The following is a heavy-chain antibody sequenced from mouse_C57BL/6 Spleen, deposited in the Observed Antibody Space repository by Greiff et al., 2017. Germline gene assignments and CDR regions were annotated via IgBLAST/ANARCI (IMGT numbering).Heavy chain of an antibody. CDR3: ARGLLPYAMDY. V-gene: IGHV1-80*01. CDR2: IYPGDGDT. Sequence: QVQLQQSGAELVKPGASVKISCKASGYAFSSYWMNWVKQRPGKGLEWIGKIYPGDGDTNYNGKFKGKATLTADKSSSTAYMQLSSLTSEDSAVYFCARGLLPYAMDYWGQGTSVTVSS. CDR1: GYAFSSYW. D-gene: IGHD2-3*01. J-gene: IGHJ4*01.